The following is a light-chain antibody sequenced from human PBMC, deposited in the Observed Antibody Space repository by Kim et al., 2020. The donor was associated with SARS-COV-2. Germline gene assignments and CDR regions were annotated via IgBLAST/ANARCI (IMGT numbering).Light chain of an antibody. J-gene: IGLJ1*01. CDR2: DVH. CDR3: SSWASTTSYV. V-gene: IGLV2-14*03. Sequence: GQSITISCTGTRLDVGGYNYVSWYQQHPGKAPKLIIYDVHNRPTGVSDRFSGSKSGNTASLIISGLQADDEADYYCSSWASTTSYVFGTGTTVTVL. CDR1: RLDVGGYNY.